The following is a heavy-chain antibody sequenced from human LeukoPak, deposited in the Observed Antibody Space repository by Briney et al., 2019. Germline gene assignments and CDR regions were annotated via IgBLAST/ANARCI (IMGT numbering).Heavy chain of an antibody. CDR2: INPNSGGT. D-gene: IGHD1-26*01. CDR3: ARTKWELHFDY. V-gene: IGHV1-2*02. Sequence: ASVSVSCRASGYTFTGYYMHWVRQARGQGLEGMGWINPNSGGTNYAQKVQGRVTITRDTSISTAYMELSRLRSDDTAVYYCARTKWELHFDYWGQGTLVTVSS. J-gene: IGHJ4*02. CDR1: GYTFTGYY.